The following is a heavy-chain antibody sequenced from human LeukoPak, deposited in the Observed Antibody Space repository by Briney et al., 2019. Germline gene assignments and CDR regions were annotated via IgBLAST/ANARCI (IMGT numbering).Heavy chain of an antibody. CDR2: INQDGSEQ. D-gene: IGHD3-10*01. CDR1: GFTFSSYW. V-gene: IGHV3-7*03. CDR3: ARDSRTYYYGSGSYYKVGRLDF. Sequence: GGSLRLSCAASGFTFSSYWMSWVRQAPGKGLEWVANINQDGSEQYYVDSVKGRFTISRDNTRNSLYLQMSSLTSEDTAVYYCARDSRTYYYGSGSYYKVGRLDFWGQGTLVTVSS. J-gene: IGHJ4*02.